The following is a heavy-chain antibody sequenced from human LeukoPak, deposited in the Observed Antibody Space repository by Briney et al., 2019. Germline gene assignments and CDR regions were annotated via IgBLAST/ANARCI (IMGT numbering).Heavy chain of an antibody. CDR3: ARAPSEIGGYYPEYFRH. V-gene: IGHV3-48*04. D-gene: IGHD3-22*01. J-gene: IGHJ1*01. Sequence: GGSLRLSCAASGFTFSTSSMNWVRQAPGKGLEWISYIRGSSTTIYYADSVKGRFTISRDNAKNTVSLQMNSLRAEDTGVYYCARAPSEIGGYYPEYFRHWGQGTLVIVSS. CDR2: IRGSSTTI. CDR1: GFTFSTSS.